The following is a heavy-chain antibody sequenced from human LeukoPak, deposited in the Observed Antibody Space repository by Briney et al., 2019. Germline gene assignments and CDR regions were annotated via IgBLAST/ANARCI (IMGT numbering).Heavy chain of an antibody. CDR1: GFTVSNDY. CDR2: IYADGTT. CDR3: AKRGVVIRVILIGFHKEASYFDS. D-gene: IGHD3-9*01. Sequence: GGSLRLSCAASGFTVSNDYMAWVRQDPGKGLEWVSLIYADGTTFYTDSVKGRFTISRDNPKNTLYLQMNSLRAEDTAVYFCAKRGVVIRVILIGFHKEASYFDSWGQGALVTVSS. V-gene: IGHV3-53*01. J-gene: IGHJ4*02.